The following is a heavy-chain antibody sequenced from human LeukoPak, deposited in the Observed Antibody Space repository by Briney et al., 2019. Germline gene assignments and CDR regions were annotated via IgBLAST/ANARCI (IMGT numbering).Heavy chain of an antibody. CDR3: AREDDLFDY. D-gene: IGHD5-24*01. CDR1: GGSISSYF. CDR2: IYYSGNT. Sequence: SETLSLTCTVSGGSISSYFWIWIRQPPGKGLEWIGYIYYSGNTSSNPSLKSRVTISVDTSKNQFSLKLSSVTAADTAVYYCAREDDLFDYWGQGTLVTVSS. V-gene: IGHV4-59*01. J-gene: IGHJ4*02.